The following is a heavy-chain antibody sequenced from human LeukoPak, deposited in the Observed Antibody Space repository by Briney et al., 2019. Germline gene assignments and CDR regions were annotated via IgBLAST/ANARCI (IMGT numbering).Heavy chain of an antibody. CDR3: ARFWGYSSSWYKARNWFDP. D-gene: IGHD6-13*01. CDR1: GGSISSYY. Sequence: SETLSLTCTVSGGSISSYYWSWIRQPPGKGLEWIGYIYYIGSTNYNPSLKSRVTISVDTSKNQFSLKLSSVTAADTAVYYCARFWGYSSSWYKARNWFDPWGQGTLVTVSS. CDR2: IYYIGST. J-gene: IGHJ5*02. V-gene: IGHV4-59*12.